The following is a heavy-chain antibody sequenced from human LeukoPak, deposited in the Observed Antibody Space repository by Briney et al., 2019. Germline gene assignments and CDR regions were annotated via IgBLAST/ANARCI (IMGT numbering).Heavy chain of an antibody. V-gene: IGHV4-38-2*02. CDR1: GYSISSGYY. J-gene: IGHJ4*02. D-gene: IGHD3-9*01. Sequence: PSETLSLTCTVSGYSISSGYYWGWIRQPPGKGLEWIGSIYHSGSTYYNPSLKSRVTISVDTSKNRFSLKLSSVTAADTAVYYCARNLRYFDWAPLTFDYWGQGTLVTVSS. CDR3: ARNLRYFDWAPLTFDY. CDR2: IYHSGST.